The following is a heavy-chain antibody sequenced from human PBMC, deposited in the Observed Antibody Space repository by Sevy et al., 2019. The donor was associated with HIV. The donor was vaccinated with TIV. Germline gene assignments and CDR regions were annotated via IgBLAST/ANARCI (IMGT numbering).Heavy chain of an antibody. J-gene: IGHJ4*02. CDR1: GFSFSNYW. CDR2: IKQDESER. D-gene: IGHD3-10*01. V-gene: IGHV3-7*04. Sequence: GGSLRLSWAASGFSFSNYWMHWVRQAPGNGLEWVANIKQDESERYYVASVKGRFTISRDNAKNSVYLEMNSLRPDDTAIYYCAKGNSGSFDYWGQGTLVTVSS. CDR3: AKGNSGSFDY.